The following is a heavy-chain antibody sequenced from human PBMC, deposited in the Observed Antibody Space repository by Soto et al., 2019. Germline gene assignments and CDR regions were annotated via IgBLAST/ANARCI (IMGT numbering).Heavy chain of an antibody. CDR3: ARANIAAAGTIFDP. J-gene: IGHJ5*02. CDR1: GDSVSSGAYY. CDR2: VYYNAIT. V-gene: IGHV4-61*08. D-gene: IGHD6-13*01. Sequence: QVKLQESGPGLVKPSETLSLTCTVSGDSVSSGAYYWSCVRQPPGKGLEWIGYVYYNAITNYNPSLKSRVTILVDTSKSEISLTLNSVTAADTAVYYCARANIAAAGTIFDPWGQGVLVTVSA.